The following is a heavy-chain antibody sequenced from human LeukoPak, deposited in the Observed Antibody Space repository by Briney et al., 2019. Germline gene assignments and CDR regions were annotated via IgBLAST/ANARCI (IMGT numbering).Heavy chain of an antibody. CDR1: GFTFSSYW. CDR2: IKQDGSEK. Sequence: GGSLRLSCAASGFTFSSYWMSWVRQAPGKGLEWVANIKQDGSEKYYVDSVKGRFTISRDNAKNSLYLQMNSLRAEDTAVYYCAREGHGNGVEYYFDYWGQGTLVTVSS. J-gene: IGHJ4*02. CDR3: AREGHGNGVEYYFDY. D-gene: IGHD4-23*01. V-gene: IGHV3-7*01.